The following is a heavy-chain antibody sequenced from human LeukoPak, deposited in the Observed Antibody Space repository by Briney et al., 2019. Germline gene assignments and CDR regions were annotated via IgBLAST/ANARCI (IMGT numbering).Heavy chain of an antibody. D-gene: IGHD2-2*02. CDR3: ARHPLIVVVPAAIGGNWYFDL. CDR2: IYHSGST. Sequence: SETLSLTCAVSGYSISSGYYWGWIRQPPGKGLEWIGSIYHSGSTYYSPSLKSRVTISVDTSKNQFSLKLSSVTAADTAVYYCARHPLIVVVPAAIGGNWYFDLWGRGTLVTVSS. J-gene: IGHJ2*01. V-gene: IGHV4-38-2*01. CDR1: GYSISSGYY.